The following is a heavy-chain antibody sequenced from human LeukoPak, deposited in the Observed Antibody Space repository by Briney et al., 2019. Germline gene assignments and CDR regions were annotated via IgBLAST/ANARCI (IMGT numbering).Heavy chain of an antibody. CDR3: ARGTYYYDSSGYYIYYYYGMDV. D-gene: IGHD3-22*01. V-gene: IGHV4-59*01. J-gene: IGHJ6*02. Sequence: SETLSLTCTVSGGSMRTYYWSWIRQPPGKGLEWIGYIYYSGSTNYNPSLKSRVTISVDTSKNQFSLKLSSVTAADTAVYYCARGTYYYDSSGYYIYYYYGMDVWGQGTTVTVSS. CDR1: GGSMRTYY. CDR2: IYYSGST.